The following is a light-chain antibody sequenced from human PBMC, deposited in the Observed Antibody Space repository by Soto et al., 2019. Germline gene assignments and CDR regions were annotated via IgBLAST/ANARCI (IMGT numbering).Light chain of an antibody. V-gene: IGLV1-40*01. CDR1: SSNIGAGYD. J-gene: IGLJ2*01. CDR3: QSYDSSVGAVI. Sequence: QSVLTQPPSVSGAPGQRVTISCTGSSSNIGAGYDVHWYQQLPGTAPKLLIYGNSNRPSGVPDRISGAKSGTSGSLAIIGLQTEDEADYYCQSYDSSVGAVIFGGGTKLTVL. CDR2: GNS.